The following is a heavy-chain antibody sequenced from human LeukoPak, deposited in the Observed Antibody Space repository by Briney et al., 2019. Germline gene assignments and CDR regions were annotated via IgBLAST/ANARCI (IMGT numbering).Heavy chain of an antibody. Sequence: PGGFLRLSCAASGFTFATYVMTWVRQAPGKGLEWVSSVGGDGRVTYYADSVKGRFTISRDNSKNTIFLQMNSLRVEDTAVYYCAKGISADGYNFERGADYWGQGAQVIVSS. CDR2: VGGDGRVT. CDR3: AKGISADGYNFERGADY. CDR1: GFTFATYV. V-gene: IGHV3-23*01. D-gene: IGHD1-1*01. J-gene: IGHJ4*02.